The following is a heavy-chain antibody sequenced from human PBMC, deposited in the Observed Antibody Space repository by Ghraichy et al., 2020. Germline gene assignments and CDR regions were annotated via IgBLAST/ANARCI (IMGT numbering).Heavy chain of an antibody. J-gene: IGHJ4*02. V-gene: IGHV3-7*03. CDR1: GFTFSDYW. Sequence: GALRLSCAASGFTFSDYWMSWVRQAPGKGLEWVANIKPDGSEKYDVDSVKGRFTFSRDNAKKSLYLQMNSLRAEDTAVYYCARGGSWGPDYWGQGTPVTVSS. CDR3: ARGGSWGPDY. D-gene: IGHD3-16*01. CDR2: IKPDGSEK.